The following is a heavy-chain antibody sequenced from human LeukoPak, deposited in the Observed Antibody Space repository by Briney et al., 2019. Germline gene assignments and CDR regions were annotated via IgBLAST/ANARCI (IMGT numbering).Heavy chain of an antibody. CDR2: IGDSSSYR. CDR1: GFTFSGYS. J-gene: IGHJ4*02. Sequence: GGSLRLSCVASGFTFSGYSMNWVRQAPGKGLKWVSSIGDSSSYRYYADSVQGRFTISRDNAKNSLYQQMNSLRADDTAVYYCARWFCSGGSCYHDYWGQGTPVTVSS. V-gene: IGHV3-21*01. D-gene: IGHD2-15*01. CDR3: ARWFCSGGSCYHDY.